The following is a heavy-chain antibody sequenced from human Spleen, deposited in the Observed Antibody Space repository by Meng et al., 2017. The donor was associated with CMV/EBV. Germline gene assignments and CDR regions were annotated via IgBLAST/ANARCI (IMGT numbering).Heavy chain of an antibody. V-gene: IGHV3-30-3*01. Sequence: GESLKISCAASGFTFSSYAMHWVRQAPGKGLEWVAVISYDGSNKYYADSVKGRFTISRDNSKNTLYLQMNSLRAEDTAVYYCARDIVVVPAAILDSYGMDVWGQGTTVTVSS. D-gene: IGHD2-2*02. CDR1: GFTFSSYA. CDR3: ARDIVVVPAAILDSYGMDV. CDR2: ISYDGSNK. J-gene: IGHJ6*02.